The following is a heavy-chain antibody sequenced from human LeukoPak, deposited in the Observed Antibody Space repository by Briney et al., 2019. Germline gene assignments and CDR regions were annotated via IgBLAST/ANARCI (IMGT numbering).Heavy chain of an antibody. CDR3: ARGDGYNFFDY. CDR2: FYVGGAT. V-gene: IGHV3-53*01. J-gene: IGHJ4*02. Sequence: GGSLRLSCSASGFTFSSYAMHWVRQAPGKGLEWVSVFYVGGATYYADSVKGRFTISRDNSENTLYLQMKSLRAEDTAVYYCARGDGYNFFDYWGQGTLVTVSS. CDR1: GFTFSSYA. D-gene: IGHD5-24*01.